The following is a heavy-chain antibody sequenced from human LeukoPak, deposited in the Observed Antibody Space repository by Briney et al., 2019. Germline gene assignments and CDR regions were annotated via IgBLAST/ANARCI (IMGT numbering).Heavy chain of an antibody. J-gene: IGHJ4*02. CDR2: INHSGST. Sequence: SETLSLTCAVYGGSFSGYYWSWIRQPPGKGLEWIGEINHSGSTNYNPSLKSRVTISVDTSKNQFSLKLSSVTAADTAVYYYARVMRDCSGGSCYSNQLDYWGQGTLVTVSS. CDR3: ARVMRDCSGGSCYSNQLDY. CDR1: GGSFSGYY. V-gene: IGHV4-34*01. D-gene: IGHD2-15*01.